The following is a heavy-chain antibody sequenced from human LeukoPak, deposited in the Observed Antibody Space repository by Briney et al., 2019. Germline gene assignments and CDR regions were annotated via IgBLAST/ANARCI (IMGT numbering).Heavy chain of an antibody. Sequence: PGGSLRLPCAASGFTFSSYAMSWVRQAPGKGLEWVSAISGSGGSTYYADSVKGRFTISRDNSKNTLYLQMNSLRAEDTALYYCAKRVAEQSTSWYIDIWGLGTMVTVSS. D-gene: IGHD6-19*01. J-gene: IGHJ3*02. V-gene: IGHV3-23*01. CDR2: ISGSGGST. CDR3: AKRVAEQSTSWYIDI. CDR1: GFTFSSYA.